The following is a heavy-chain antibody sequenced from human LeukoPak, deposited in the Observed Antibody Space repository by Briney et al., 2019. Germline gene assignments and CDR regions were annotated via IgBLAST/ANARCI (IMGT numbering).Heavy chain of an antibody. CDR1: GFTFDDYA. D-gene: IGHD6-19*01. CDR2: ISWNSGSI. V-gene: IGHV3-9*03. Sequence: GGSLRLSCAASGFTFDDYAMHWVRQAPGKGLEWVSGISWNSGSIGYADSVKGRFTISRDNAKNSLYLQMNSLRAEDMALYYCAKDHTVAGTVGDAFDIWGQGTMVTVSS. CDR3: AKDHTVAGTVGDAFDI. J-gene: IGHJ3*02.